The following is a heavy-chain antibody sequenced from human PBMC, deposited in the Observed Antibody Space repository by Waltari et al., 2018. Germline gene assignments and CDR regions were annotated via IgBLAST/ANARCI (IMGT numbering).Heavy chain of an antibody. J-gene: IGHJ4*02. Sequence: EVQLVESGGVVVQPGGSLRLSCAASGFTFDDYAMHWVRQAPGKGLEWVSLISWDGGSTYYADSVKGRFTISRDNSKNSLYLQMNSLRAEDTALYYCAKGFGVGATTWIDYWGQGTLVTVSS. D-gene: IGHD1-26*01. CDR1: GFTFDDYA. CDR2: ISWDGGST. CDR3: AKGFGVGATTWIDY. V-gene: IGHV3-43D*03.